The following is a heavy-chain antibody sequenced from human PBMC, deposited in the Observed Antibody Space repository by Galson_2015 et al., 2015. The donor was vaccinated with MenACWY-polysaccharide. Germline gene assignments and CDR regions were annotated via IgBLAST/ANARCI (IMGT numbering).Heavy chain of an antibody. CDR1: GGSISSGSYY. V-gene: IGHV4-61*02. J-gene: IGHJ2*01. CDR2: IYTSGST. D-gene: IGHD1-26*01. CDR3: ARDRYREQGYWYFDL. Sequence: TLSLTCTVSGGSISSGSYYWSWIRQPAGKGLEWIGRIYTSGSTIYNPSLKSRVTISVDTSKNQFSLKLSSVTAADTAVYYCARDRYREQGYWYFDLWGRGTLVTVSS.